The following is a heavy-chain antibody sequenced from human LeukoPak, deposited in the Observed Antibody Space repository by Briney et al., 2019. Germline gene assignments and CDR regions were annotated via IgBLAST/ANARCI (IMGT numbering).Heavy chain of an antibody. J-gene: IGHJ6*02. CDR1: GGSVSSSSYY. V-gene: IGHV4-39*01. D-gene: IGHD2-2*01. CDR2: FYYSGST. CDR3: ARHENAARLSTYYYYGMDV. Sequence: TSETLSLTCTVSGGSVSSSSYYWGWIRQPPGKGLEWIGSFYYSGSTYYNPSLKSRVTISVDTSKNQFSLKLSSVTAADTAVYYCARHENAARLSTYYYYGMDVWGQGTTVTVSS.